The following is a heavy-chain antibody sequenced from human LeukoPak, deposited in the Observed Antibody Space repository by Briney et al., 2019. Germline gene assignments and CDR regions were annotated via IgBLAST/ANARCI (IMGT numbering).Heavy chain of an antibody. Sequence: PSETLSLTCTVSGGSVSSGNYYWSWIRQPPGKGLEWIGYIYYSGSTNYNPSLKSRVTISVDTSKNQFSLKLSSVTAADTAVYYCARGRSSGWTYFDSWGHGTLVTVSS. J-gene: IGHJ4*01. CDR1: GGSVSSGNYY. CDR3: ARGRSSGWTYFDS. D-gene: IGHD6-19*01. CDR2: IYYSGST. V-gene: IGHV4-61*01.